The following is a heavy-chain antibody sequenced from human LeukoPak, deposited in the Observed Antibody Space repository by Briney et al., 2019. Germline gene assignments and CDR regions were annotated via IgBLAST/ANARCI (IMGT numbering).Heavy chain of an antibody. CDR2: IIPIFGTA. D-gene: IGHD2-2*01. CDR3: ARDRYCSSTSCIIPWYFDL. J-gene: IGHJ2*01. V-gene: IGHV1-69*05. Sequence: ASVKVSCKASGGTFSSYAISWVRQAPGQGLEWMGGIIPIFGTANYAQKFQGRVTITTDESTSTAYMELSSLRSEDTAVYYCARDRYCSSTSCIIPWYFDLWGRGTLVTVSS. CDR1: GGTFSSYA.